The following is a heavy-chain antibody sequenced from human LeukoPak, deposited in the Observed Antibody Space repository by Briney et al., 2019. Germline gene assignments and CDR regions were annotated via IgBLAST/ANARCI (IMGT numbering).Heavy chain of an antibody. V-gene: IGHV3-21*01. CDR2: ISSSSNYI. D-gene: IGHD5-24*01. CDR3: AGEMAATSWAPGRYFDL. Sequence: GGSLRLSCEASGFTFSSYSMNWVRQAPGKGLEWVSAISSSSNYIYYTDSVKGRFTISRDNAKYSLYLQMNSLTAEDTAVYYCAGEMAATSWAPGRYFDLWGRGTLVTVSS. J-gene: IGHJ2*01. CDR1: GFTFSSYS.